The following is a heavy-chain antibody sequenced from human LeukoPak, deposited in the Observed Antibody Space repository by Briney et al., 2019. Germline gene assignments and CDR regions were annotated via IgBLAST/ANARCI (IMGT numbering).Heavy chain of an antibody. CDR3: ARIPNSGSYLGAYYYYYMDV. CDR1: GGSISIYY. V-gene: IGHV4-59*08. Sequence: SSETLSLTCTVSGGSISIYYWSWIRQPPGKGLEWIGYIYYSGSTNYNPSLKSRVTISVDTSKNQFSLKLSSVTAADTAVYYCARIPNSGSYLGAYYYYYMDVWGKGTTVTVSS. D-gene: IGHD1-26*01. CDR2: IYYSGST. J-gene: IGHJ6*03.